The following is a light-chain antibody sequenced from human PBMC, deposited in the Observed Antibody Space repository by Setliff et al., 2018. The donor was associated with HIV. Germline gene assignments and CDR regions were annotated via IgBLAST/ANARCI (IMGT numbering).Light chain of an antibody. V-gene: IGLV2-11*01. CDR2: EVT. J-gene: IGLJ1*01. CDR1: TSDIGAFNF. Sequence: QSALTQPASVSGPPGQSITISCTGTTSDIGAFNFVSWYQQHPGKAPKLIIYEVTERPSGVPDRFSGSKSGNTASLTISGLQAEDEADYYCCSYAGTYTFEVFGTGTKV. CDR3: CSYAGTYTFEV.